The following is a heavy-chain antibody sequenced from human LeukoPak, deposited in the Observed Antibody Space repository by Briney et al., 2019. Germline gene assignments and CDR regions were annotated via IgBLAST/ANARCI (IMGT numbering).Heavy chain of an antibody. D-gene: IGHD2-2*01. CDR2: IYYSGST. Sequence: PSETLSLTCTVSGGSISSSSYYWGWIRQPPGKGLEWIGSIYYSGSTYYNPSLKSRVTISVDTSKNQFSLKLSSVTAADTAVYYCARQFFRSTSPFDYWGQGTLVTVSS. J-gene: IGHJ4*02. V-gene: IGHV4-39*01. CDR3: ARQFFRSTSPFDY. CDR1: GGSISSSSYY.